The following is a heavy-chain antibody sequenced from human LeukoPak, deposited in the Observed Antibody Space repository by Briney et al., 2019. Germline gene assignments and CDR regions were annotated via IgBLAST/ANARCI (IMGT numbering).Heavy chain of an antibody. D-gene: IGHD6-13*01. CDR3: ARVPGIAAAGTPMDDDY. CDR1: GYSFTSYW. V-gene: IGHV5-51*01. J-gene: IGHJ4*02. Sequence: GESLKISCKGSGYSFTSYWIGWVRQMPGKGLEWMGIIYPGDSDTRYSPSFQGQVTISADKSISTAYLQWSSLKASDTAMYYCARVPGIAAAGTPMDDDYWGQGTLVTVSS. CDR2: IYPGDSDT.